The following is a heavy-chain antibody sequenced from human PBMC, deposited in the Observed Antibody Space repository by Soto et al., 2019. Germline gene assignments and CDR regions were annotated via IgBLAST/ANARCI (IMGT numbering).Heavy chain of an antibody. CDR1: GFIFSSFP. J-gene: IGHJ5*02. CDR2: ISDDGNTK. D-gene: IGHD4-17*01. V-gene: IGHV3-30-3*01. Sequence: QVQLVESGGGVVQPGRSLRLACAASGFIFSSFPMHWVRQAPGKELEWVAVISDDGNTKYYADSVKGRFTISRDNSKNTLYLQMNSLSAEDTAVYYCTRADVTVTLSVFDPWGQGTLVTVSS. CDR3: TRADVTVTLSVFDP.